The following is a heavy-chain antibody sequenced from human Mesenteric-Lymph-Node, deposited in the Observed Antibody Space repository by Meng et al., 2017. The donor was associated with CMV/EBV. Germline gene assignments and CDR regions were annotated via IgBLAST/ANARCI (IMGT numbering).Heavy chain of an antibody. CDR1: GYTFTGYY. J-gene: IGHJ5*02. D-gene: IGHD6-13*01. V-gene: IGHV1-8*02. CDR3: ARGSSNAYSSSWYGWFDP. Sequence: ASVKVSCKASGYTFTGYYMHWVRQAPGQGLEWMGWINPNSGNTGYAQKFQGRVTMTRNTSISTAYMELSSLRSEDTAVYYCARGSSNAYSSSWYGWFDPWGQGTLVTVSS. CDR2: INPNSGNT.